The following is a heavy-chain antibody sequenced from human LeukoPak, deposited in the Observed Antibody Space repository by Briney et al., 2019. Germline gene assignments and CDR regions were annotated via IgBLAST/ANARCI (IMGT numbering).Heavy chain of an antibody. CDR3: ARTSMVRAPPPADYCYYGMDV. D-gene: IGHD3-10*01. J-gene: IGHJ6*02. Sequence: SETLSLTCTVSGGSISSYYWSWIRQPPGKGLEWIGYIYYSGSTNYNPSLKSRVTISVDTSKNQFSLKLSSVTAADTAVYYCARTSMVRAPPPADYCYYGMDVWGQGTTVTVSS. CDR1: GGSISSYY. V-gene: IGHV4-59*08. CDR2: IYYSGST.